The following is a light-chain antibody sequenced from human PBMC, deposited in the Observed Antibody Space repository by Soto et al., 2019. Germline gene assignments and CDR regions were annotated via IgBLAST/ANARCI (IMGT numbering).Light chain of an antibody. CDR2: AAS. CDR1: QSVSSN. Sequence: EIVMTQSPATLSVSPGERVTLSCRASQSVSSNLGWYQQKPGQAPRLLIYAASTRTTGVSARFSGSGSGTEFTLTISSLQSEDFTIYYCQYYNNWLATFGGGTKVDIK. V-gene: IGKV3-15*01. J-gene: IGKJ4*01. CDR3: QYYNNWLAT.